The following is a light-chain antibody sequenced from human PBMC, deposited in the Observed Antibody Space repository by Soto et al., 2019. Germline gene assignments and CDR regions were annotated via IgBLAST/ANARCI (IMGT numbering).Light chain of an antibody. CDR3: CSYAGSSTLV. CDR2: DVN. J-gene: IGLJ2*01. Sequence: QSALTQPASVSGSPGQSIAISCTGTSSDVGGYDYVSWYQQLPGKAPKLMIYDVNNRPSGASNRFSGSKSGNTASLTISGLQAEDEADYYCCSYAGSSTLVFGGGTKLTVL. V-gene: IGLV2-14*03. CDR1: SSDVGGYDY.